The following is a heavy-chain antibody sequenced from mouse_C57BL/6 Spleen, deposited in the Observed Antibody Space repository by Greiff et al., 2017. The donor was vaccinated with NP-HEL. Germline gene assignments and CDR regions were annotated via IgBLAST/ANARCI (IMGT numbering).Heavy chain of an antibody. V-gene: IGHV5-12*01. CDR2: ISNGGGST. D-gene: IGHD3-3*01. CDR3: ARHKEGRAMDY. CDR1: GFTFSDYY. J-gene: IGHJ4*01. Sequence: EVQRVESGGGLVQPGGSLKLSCAASGFTFSDYYMYWVRQTPEQRLEWVAYISNGGGSTYYPATVQGRFTISRDNAKNTLYLHMSRLKSEDTAMYYCARHKEGRAMDYWGQGTSVTVAS.